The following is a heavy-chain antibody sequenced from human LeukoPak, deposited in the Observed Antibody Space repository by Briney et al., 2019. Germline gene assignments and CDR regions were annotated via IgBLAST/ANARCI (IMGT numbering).Heavy chain of an antibody. J-gene: IGHJ5*02. CDR3: ARNGEVVPAPTDFDP. V-gene: IGHV5-51*01. Sequence: GESLKISCKGSGYSFTSDWIGWVRQMPGKGLEWMGIIYPGDPDTRYSPSCQGQVTISADKSISTAYLQWSSLKASDTAMYYCARNGEVVPAPTDFDPWGQGTLVTVSS. D-gene: IGHD2-2*01. CDR2: IYPGDPDT. CDR1: GYSFTSDW.